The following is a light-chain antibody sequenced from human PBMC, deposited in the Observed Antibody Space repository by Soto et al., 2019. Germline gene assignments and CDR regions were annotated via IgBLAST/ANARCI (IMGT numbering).Light chain of an antibody. CDR2: DAS. V-gene: IGKV3D-15*01. CDR1: RSVSSY. CDR3: QQYNNWPWT. Sequence: PGESATLSCRASRSVSSYLAWYQQKPGQAPRLLIYDASNRPTDIPARFSGSGSGTEFTLTISSLQSEDFAVYYCQQYNNWPWTFGQGTKVDIK. J-gene: IGKJ1*01.